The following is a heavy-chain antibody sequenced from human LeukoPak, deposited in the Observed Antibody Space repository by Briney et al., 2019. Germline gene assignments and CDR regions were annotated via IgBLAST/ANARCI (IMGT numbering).Heavy chain of an antibody. J-gene: IGHJ5*02. V-gene: IGHV4-59*08. CDR1: GGSISSYY. Sequence: PSETLSLTCTVSGGSISSYYWSWIRQPPGKGLEWIGYIYYSGSTNYNPSLKSRVTISVDTSKNQFSLKLSSVTAADTAVYYRARTEYYDFWSGYYRFDPWGQGTLVTVSS. CDR3: ARTEYYDFWSGYYRFDP. CDR2: IYYSGST. D-gene: IGHD3-3*01.